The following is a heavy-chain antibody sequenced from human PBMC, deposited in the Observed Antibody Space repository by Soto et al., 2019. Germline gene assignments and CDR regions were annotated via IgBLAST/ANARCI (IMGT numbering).Heavy chain of an antibody. J-gene: IGHJ6*02. Sequence: TSETLSLTCTVSGGSISSGGYYWSWVRQPPGKRLEWIGEIYHNGSPTYSPSLRGRATISVDKSNNQFSLKLSSVTAADTAVYYCARDRVGLDVWGQGTTVTVSS. V-gene: IGHV4-61*08. CDR2: IYHNGSP. CDR3: ARDRVGLDV. CDR1: GGSISSGGYY.